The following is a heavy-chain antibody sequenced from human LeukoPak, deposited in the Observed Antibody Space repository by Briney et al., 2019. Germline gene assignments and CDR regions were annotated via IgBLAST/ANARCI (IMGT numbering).Heavy chain of an antibody. CDR1: GFTFDDYA. D-gene: IGHD3-10*01. J-gene: IGHJ4*02. CDR3: ATLGGFGESIDY. V-gene: IGHV3-9*01. Sequence: GGSLRLSCAASGFTFDDYAMHWVRQAPGKGLEWVSGISWNSGSIGYADSVKGRFTISRDNAKNSLYLQMNSLRAEDTALYYCATLGGFGESIDYWGQGTLVTVSS. CDR2: ISWNSGSI.